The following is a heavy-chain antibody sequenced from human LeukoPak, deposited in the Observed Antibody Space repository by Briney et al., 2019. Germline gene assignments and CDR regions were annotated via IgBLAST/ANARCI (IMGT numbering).Heavy chain of an antibody. D-gene: IGHD6-13*01. J-gene: IGHJ4*02. CDR2: IKHDGSEK. V-gene: IGHV3-7*04. Sequence: PGGSLRLSCAASGFTFSTYWMSWVRQAPGRGLEWVANIKHDGSEKFYVDSVRGRFTISRDNAKNSLYLQLNSLRAEDTALYYCARITGIEAAGDCWGQGTLVTVSS. CDR3: ARITGIEAAGDC. CDR1: GFTFSTYW.